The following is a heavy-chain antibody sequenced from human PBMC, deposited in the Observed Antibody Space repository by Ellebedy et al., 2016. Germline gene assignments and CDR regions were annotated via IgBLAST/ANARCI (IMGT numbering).Heavy chain of an antibody. Sequence: GGSLRLSXGASGFTFSSYAMSWVRQAPGKGLEWVSAISGSGRGNTYYAGSVKGRFTISRDNSKNTLYLQMNSLRPEDTAVYYCARAAFGSPSDYWGQGTRITVSS. CDR1: GFTFSSYA. D-gene: IGHD2-15*01. CDR2: ISGSGRGNT. CDR3: ARAAFGSPSDY. V-gene: IGHV3-23*01. J-gene: IGHJ4*02.